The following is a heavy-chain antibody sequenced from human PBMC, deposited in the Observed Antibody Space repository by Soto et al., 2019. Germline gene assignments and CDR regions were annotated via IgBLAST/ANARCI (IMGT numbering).Heavy chain of an antibody. CDR2: IYWDDDK. CDR1: GFSLTTRGVG. Sequence: QITLKESGPTLVKPTQTLTLTCTFSGFSLTTRGVGVGWIRQPPGKALECLALIYWDDDKRYRPSLQSRLSITKDTYKNQMVLTMNNVDAVDTATYDCAHIPNYYQYDWFDPWGQGFLVSVSS. V-gene: IGHV2-5*02. CDR3: AHIPNYYQYDWFDP. J-gene: IGHJ5*02. D-gene: IGHD3-16*01.